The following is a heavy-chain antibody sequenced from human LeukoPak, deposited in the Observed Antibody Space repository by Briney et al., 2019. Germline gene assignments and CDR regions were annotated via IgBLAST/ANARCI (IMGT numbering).Heavy chain of an antibody. CDR1: GFNFSSFV. D-gene: IGHD6-13*01. CDR3: ARTAAGTFFDY. Sequence: PGGSLRPSCAASGFNFSSFVMHWVRQAPGKGLEWVAVIWYDGSNKYYADSVKGRFTISRDNSKNTLYLQMNSLRAEDTAVYYCARTAAGTFFDYWGQGTLVTVSS. CDR2: IWYDGSNK. V-gene: IGHV3-33*01. J-gene: IGHJ4*02.